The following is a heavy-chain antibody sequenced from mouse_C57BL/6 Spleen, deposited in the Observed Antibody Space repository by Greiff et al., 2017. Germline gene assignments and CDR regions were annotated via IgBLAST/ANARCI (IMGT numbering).Heavy chain of an antibody. CDR1: GFTFSSCT. CDR3: ARHENYFDY. Sequence: EVKLMESGGGLVKPGGSLKLSCAASGFTFSSCTMSWVRQTPEKRLEWVATISGGGGNTYYPDSVKGRFTISRDNAKNTLYLQMSSLRSEDTALYYCARHENYFDYWGQGTTLTVSS. J-gene: IGHJ2*01. CDR2: ISGGGGNT. V-gene: IGHV5-9*01.